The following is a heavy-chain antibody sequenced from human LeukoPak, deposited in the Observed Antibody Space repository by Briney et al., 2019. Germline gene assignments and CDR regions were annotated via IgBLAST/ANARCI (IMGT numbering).Heavy chain of an antibody. J-gene: IGHJ4*02. D-gene: IGHD3-22*01. CDR1: GGSISSYY. V-gene: IGHV4-59*01. Sequence: PSETLSLTCTVSGGSISSYYWSWIRQPPGKGLEWIGYIYYSGSTNYNPSLKSRVTISVDASKNQFSLKLSSVTAADTAVYYCAGGSGYYRVDYWGQGTLVTVSS. CDR2: IYYSGST. CDR3: AGGSGYYRVDY.